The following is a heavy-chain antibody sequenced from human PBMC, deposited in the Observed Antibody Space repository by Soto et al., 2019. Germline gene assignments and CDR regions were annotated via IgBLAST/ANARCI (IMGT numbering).Heavy chain of an antibody. V-gene: IGHV1-69*12. J-gene: IGHJ6*02. CDR3: ARVPKIVLVPAAPYYYYGMDV. Sequence: QVQLVQSGAEVKKPGSSVKVSCKASGGTFSSYAISWVRQAPGQGLEWMGGIIPIFGTANYAQKFQGRVTITADESTSTAYMELSSLRSEDTAVYYCARVPKIVLVPAAPYYYYGMDVWGQGTTVTVSS. CDR1: GGTFSSYA. D-gene: IGHD2-2*01. CDR2: IIPIFGTA.